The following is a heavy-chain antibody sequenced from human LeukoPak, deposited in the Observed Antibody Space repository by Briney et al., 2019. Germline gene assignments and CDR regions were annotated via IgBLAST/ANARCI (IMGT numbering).Heavy chain of an antibody. J-gene: IGHJ4*02. V-gene: IGHV1-2*02. D-gene: IGHD6-13*01. Sequence: ASVKVSCKASGYIFIDYYMHWVRQALGQGLEWLGWINPKSGAADYAQQFRGRVTMTRDTSINTDYMEMKRVTSDDTAVYYCARGAEAETSPLDFWGQGTLVIVS. CDR2: INPKSGAA. CDR1: GYIFIDYY. CDR3: ARGAEAETSPLDF.